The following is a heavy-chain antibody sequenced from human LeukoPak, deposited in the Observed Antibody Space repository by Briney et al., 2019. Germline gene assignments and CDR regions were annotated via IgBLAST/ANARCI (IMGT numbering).Heavy chain of an antibody. V-gene: IGHV1-2*02. D-gene: IGHD6-13*01. CDR1: GYTFTGYY. CDR2: INPNSGGT. CDR3: ARVRPYSSSWGVDY. Sequence: ASVTVSCKASGYTFTGYYMHWVRQAPGQGLEWMGWINPNSGGTNYAQKFQGRVTMTRDTSISTAYMELSRLRSDDTAVYYCARVRPYSSSWGVDYWGQGTLVTVSS. J-gene: IGHJ4*02.